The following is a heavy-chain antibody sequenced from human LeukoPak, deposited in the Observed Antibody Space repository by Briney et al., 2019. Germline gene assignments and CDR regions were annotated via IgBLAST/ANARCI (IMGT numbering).Heavy chain of an antibody. V-gene: IGHV1-2*02. Sequence: RGASVKVSCKASGYTFTGYYMHWVRQAPGQGLEWMGWINPNSGGTNYAQKFQGRVTMTRDTSISTAYMELSRLRSDDTAVYYCARDSEKHSSGWYLHCWFDPWGQGTLVTVSS. J-gene: IGHJ5*02. D-gene: IGHD6-19*01. CDR1: GYTFTGYY. CDR2: INPNSGGT. CDR3: ARDSEKHSSGWYLHCWFDP.